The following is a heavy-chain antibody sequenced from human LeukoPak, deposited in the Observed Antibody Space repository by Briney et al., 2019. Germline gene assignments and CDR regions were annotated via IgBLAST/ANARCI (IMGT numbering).Heavy chain of an antibody. D-gene: IGHD6-13*01. CDR1: GFPFSSYE. V-gene: IGHV3-48*03. CDR3: AREKIPALVFDP. J-gene: IGHJ5*02. Sequence: GGSLRLSCAASGFPFSSYEMHWLHQAPGKGLEWVAHISGSSGNILYSDSVKGRFSVSRDNANNLLYLQMNSLRVEDTAVYYCAREKIPALVFDPWGQGTLVAVSP. CDR2: ISGSSGNI.